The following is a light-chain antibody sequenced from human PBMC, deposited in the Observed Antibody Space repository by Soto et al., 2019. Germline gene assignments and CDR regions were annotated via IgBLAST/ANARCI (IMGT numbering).Light chain of an antibody. Sequence: QSALTQPASVSGSPGQSITISCTGTSSDVGGYNYVSWYQQHPGKAPKLMISEVSNRPSGVSNRFSGSKSGNTASLTISGLQAEDEADYHCSSYTSGSSHYVFGTGTKLTVL. CDR1: SSDVGGYNY. V-gene: IGLV2-14*01. CDR2: EVS. J-gene: IGLJ1*01. CDR3: SSYTSGSSHYV.